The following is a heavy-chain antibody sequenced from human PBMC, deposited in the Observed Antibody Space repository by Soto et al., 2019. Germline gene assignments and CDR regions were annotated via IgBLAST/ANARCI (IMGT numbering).Heavy chain of an antibody. CDR1: GYTFISYG. CDR2: VSPSKGNT. CDR3: ARGGVPGSVQWLKQYNWFDP. D-gene: IGHD3-10*02. V-gene: IGHV1-18*04. J-gene: IGHJ5*02. Sequence: QVHLVQSGAEVKKPGASVKVSCKASGYTFISYGITWVRQAPGQGLEWMGWVSPSKGNTYYAQKLQGRVTMTTDTSTGIAYMDRGSLRSTDTAVYFCARGGVPGSVQWLKQYNWFDPSGQRTLFTVST.